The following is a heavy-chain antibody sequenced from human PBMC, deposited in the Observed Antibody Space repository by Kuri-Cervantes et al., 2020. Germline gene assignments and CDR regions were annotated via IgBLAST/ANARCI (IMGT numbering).Heavy chain of an antibody. CDR1: GFTFSSYG. CDR3: AKDLSGTWSFDY. V-gene: IGHV3-30*02. Sequence: GGSLRLSCAASGFTFSSYGMHWVRQAPGKGLEWVAVIWYDGSNKYYADSVKGRFTISRDNSKNTLYLQMNSLRTEDTAFYYCAKDLSGTWSFDYWGQGTLVTVSS. CDR2: IWYDGSNK. D-gene: IGHD6-13*01. J-gene: IGHJ4*02.